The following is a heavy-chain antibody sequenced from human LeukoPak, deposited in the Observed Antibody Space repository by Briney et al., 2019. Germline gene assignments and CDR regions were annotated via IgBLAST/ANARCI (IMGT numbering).Heavy chain of an antibody. CDR3: ARGGDYGGKGDFDY. Sequence: GGSLRLSCAASGFTVSSNYMSWVRQAPGKGLEWVSVIYSGGSTYYADSVKGRFTISRDNSKNTLYLQMNSLRAGDTAVYYCARGGDYGGKGDFDYWGQGTLVTVSS. CDR2: IYSGGST. V-gene: IGHV3-53*01. D-gene: IGHD4-23*01. CDR1: GFTVSSNY. J-gene: IGHJ4*02.